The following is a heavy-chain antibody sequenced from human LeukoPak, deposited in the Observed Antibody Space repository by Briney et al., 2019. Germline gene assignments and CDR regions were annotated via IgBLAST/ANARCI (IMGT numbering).Heavy chain of an antibody. Sequence: GGSLRLSCAASGFTFSDYGMSWVRQAPGKGLEWVSAISASGGSTYYADSVKGRFTISRDNSKNTLYLQMNSLRAEDTAVYYCAKEVAQYYYDSSGSFDYWGQGTLVTVSS. D-gene: IGHD3-22*01. V-gene: IGHV3-23*01. CDR1: GFTFSDYG. CDR2: ISASGGST. CDR3: AKEVAQYYYDSSGSFDY. J-gene: IGHJ4*02.